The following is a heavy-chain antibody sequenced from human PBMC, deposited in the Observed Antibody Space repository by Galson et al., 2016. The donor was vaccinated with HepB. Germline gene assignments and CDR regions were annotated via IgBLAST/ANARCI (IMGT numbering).Heavy chain of an antibody. CDR1: GFSVGGNY. V-gene: IGHV3-53*01. Sequence: SLRLSCAISGFSVGGNYMSWVRQAPGKGLEWVSIIYTDGATFYADSVKGRFSISRDEYKNMVYLHMNSVRAEETAVYHCARGVGGLDPWGLGTQVTVSS. CDR3: ARGVGGLDP. CDR2: IYTDGAT. D-gene: IGHD1-26*01. J-gene: IGHJ5*02.